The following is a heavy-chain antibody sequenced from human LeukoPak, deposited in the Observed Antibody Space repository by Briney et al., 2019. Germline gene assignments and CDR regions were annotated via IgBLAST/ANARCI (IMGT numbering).Heavy chain of an antibody. Sequence: SETLSLTCAVYGGSFSGYYGSWIRQPPGKGLEWIGEINHSGSTNYNPSLKSRVTISVDTSKNQFSLKLSSVTAADTAVYYCARGRYYDYIWGSYRYFDYWGQGTLVTVSS. J-gene: IGHJ4*02. V-gene: IGHV4-34*01. CDR2: INHSGST. D-gene: IGHD3-16*02. CDR3: ARGRYYDYIWGSYRYFDY. CDR1: GGSFSGYY.